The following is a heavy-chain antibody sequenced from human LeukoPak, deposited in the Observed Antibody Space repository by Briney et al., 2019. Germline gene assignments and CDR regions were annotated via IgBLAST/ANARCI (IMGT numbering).Heavy chain of an antibody. J-gene: IGHJ4*02. CDR1: GFTVSSNY. V-gene: IGHV3-66*04. D-gene: IGHD6-13*01. CDR3: ASQLVLHFDY. Sequence: PGGSLRLSCAASGFTVSSNYMSWVRQASGKGLEWVSVIYSGGSTYYADSVKGRFTISRDNSKNTLYLQMNSLRAEDTAVYYCASQLVLHFDYWGQGTLVTVSS. CDR2: IYSGGST.